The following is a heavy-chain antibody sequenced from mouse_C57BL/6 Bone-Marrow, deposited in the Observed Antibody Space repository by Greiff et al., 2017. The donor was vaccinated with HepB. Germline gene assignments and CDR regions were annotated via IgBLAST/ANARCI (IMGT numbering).Heavy chain of an antibody. D-gene: IGHD1-1*01. CDR2: IYPRDGST. V-gene: IGHV1-78*01. CDR1: GYTFTDHT. J-gene: IGHJ2*01. Sequence: VQLQQSDAELVKPGASVKITCKVSGYTFTDHTLHWMKQRPEQGLEWIGDIYPRDGSTKYNEKFKGTSTLTADKSSSTAYMQHNSLTSEDSAVYVCAHSLSSYYIDYWGHGTTHTGSA. CDR3: AHSLSSYYIDY.